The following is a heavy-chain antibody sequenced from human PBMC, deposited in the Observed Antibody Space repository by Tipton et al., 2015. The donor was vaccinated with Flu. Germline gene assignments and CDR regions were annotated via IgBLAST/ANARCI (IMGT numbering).Heavy chain of an antibody. CDR2: IKQDGSEK. J-gene: IGHJ4*02. D-gene: IGHD2-21*01. CDR3: AREIPGGATNLDY. V-gene: IGHV3-7*03. Sequence: SLRLSCAASGFTFSIYWMSWVRQAPGKGLEWVANIKQDGSEKNYVDSVKGRFTISRDNDKRSLYLKRNTLRAEDTAVYYCAREIPGGATNLDYWGQGTLVTVSS. CDR1: GFTFSIYW.